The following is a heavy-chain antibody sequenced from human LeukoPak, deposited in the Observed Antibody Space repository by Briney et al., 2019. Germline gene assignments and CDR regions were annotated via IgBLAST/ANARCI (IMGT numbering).Heavy chain of an antibody. V-gene: IGHV4-30-2*01. J-gene: IGHJ1*01. CDR1: GGSISSGGYY. CDR3: ARAPYNTIGYCSIISCLEYFQH. Sequence: PSQTLSLTCTVSGGSISSGGYYWSWIRQPPGKGLEWIGYIYHSGSTYYNPSLKSRVTISVDTSKNQFSLKLSSVTAADTAVYYCARAPYNTIGYCSIISCLEYFQHWGQGTLVTVSS. D-gene: IGHD2-2*01. CDR2: IYHSGST.